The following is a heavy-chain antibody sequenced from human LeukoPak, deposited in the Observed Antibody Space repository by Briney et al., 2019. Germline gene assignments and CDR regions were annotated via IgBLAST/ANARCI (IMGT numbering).Heavy chain of an antibody. CDR1: GGSFSGYY. CDR3: ARGIAARY. Sequence: SSETLSLTCAVYGGSFSGYYWSWIRQPPGKGLEWTGEINHSGSTNYNPSLKSRVTISVDTSKNQFSLKLSSVTAADTAVYYCARGIAARYWGQGTLVTVSS. CDR2: INHSGST. J-gene: IGHJ4*02. D-gene: IGHD6-6*01. V-gene: IGHV4-34*01.